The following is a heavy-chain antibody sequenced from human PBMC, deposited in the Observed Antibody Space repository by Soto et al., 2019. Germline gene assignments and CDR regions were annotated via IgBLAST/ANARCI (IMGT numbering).Heavy chain of an antibody. CDR1: GGTFSSYA. Sequence: QVQLVQSGAEVKKPGSSVKVSCKASGGTFSSYAISWVRQAPGQGLEWMGGIIPIFGTANYAQKFQGRVTMTADESTSTAYMELSSLRSEDTAVYYCARHSGLERGHYSYGMDVWGQGTTVTVSS. CDR2: IIPIFGTA. D-gene: IGHD1-1*01. J-gene: IGHJ6*02. V-gene: IGHV1-69*12. CDR3: ARHSGLERGHYSYGMDV.